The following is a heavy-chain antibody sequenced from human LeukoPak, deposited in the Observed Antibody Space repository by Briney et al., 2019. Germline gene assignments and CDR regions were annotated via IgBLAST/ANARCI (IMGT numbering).Heavy chain of an antibody. Sequence: GGSLRLSCAASGFTFSSYSMNWVRQAPGKGLEWVSSISSSSSYIYYADSVKGRFTISRDNAKNSLYLQMNSLRAEDTAVYYCARDARSDCSGGSCFSWFDPWGQGTLVTVSS. J-gene: IGHJ5*02. CDR3: ARDARSDCSGGSCFSWFDP. V-gene: IGHV3-21*01. D-gene: IGHD2-15*01. CDR1: GFTFSSYS. CDR2: ISSSSSYI.